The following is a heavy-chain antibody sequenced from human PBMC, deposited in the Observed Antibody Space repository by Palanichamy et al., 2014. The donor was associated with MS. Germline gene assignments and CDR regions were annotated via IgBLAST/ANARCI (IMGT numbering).Heavy chain of an antibody. J-gene: IGHJ3*02. CDR3: AKDRPGESYII. D-gene: IGHD3-10*01. CDR2: ITSGGST. Sequence: EVQLVESGGGLGTSRGGPVRLSCAAASGFTFSNNGMTWVRQAPGKGLEWVSAITSGGSTHFADSVKGRFTISRDNSKNTLYLQMNSLRVEDTAVYYCAKDRPGESYIIWGQGTMVTVSS. CDR1: GFTFSNNG. V-gene: IGHV3-23*04.